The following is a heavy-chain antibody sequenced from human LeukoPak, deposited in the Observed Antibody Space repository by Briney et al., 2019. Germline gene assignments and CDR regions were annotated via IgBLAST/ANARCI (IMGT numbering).Heavy chain of an antibody. CDR1: GFTFSGYA. Sequence: GGSLRLSCAASGFTFSGYAMHCVRQAPGKGLEWVTIISYDGSNKYYADSVKGRFTISRDNSKNTLYLQMNSQRSEDTAVYYCAKGDGSFVVGYWGQGTLVTVSS. J-gene: IGHJ4*02. D-gene: IGHD6-19*01. V-gene: IGHV3-30-3*01. CDR3: AKGDGSFVVGY. CDR2: ISYDGSNK.